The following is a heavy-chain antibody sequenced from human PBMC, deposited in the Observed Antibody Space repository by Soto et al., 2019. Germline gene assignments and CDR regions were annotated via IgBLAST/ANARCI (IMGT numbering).Heavy chain of an antibody. CDR3: AKGKGFGYCIPH. V-gene: IGHV3-23*01. D-gene: IGHD2-15*01. CDR1: GFTFSSYA. CDR2: ISGSGGST. Sequence: EVQLLESGGGLVQPGGSLRLSCAASGFTFSSYAMSWVRQAPGKGLEWVSAISGSGGSTYYADSVKGRFTISRDNSKNTLYLHMNSLRAEDTAVYYCAKGKGFGYCIPHWGQGTLVTVSS. J-gene: IGHJ4*02.